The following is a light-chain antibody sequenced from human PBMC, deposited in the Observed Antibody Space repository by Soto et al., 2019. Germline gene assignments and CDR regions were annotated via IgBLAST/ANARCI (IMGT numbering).Light chain of an antibody. CDR3: AAWDDSLNGPV. J-gene: IGLJ2*01. V-gene: IGLV1-36*01. CDR2: YDD. CDR1: SSNIGNNA. Sequence: QDVVTQPPSVSEAPRQRVTISCSGSSSNIGNNAVNWYQQLPGKAPKLLIYYDDLLPSGVSDRFSGSKSGTSASLAISGLQSEDEADYYCAAWDDSLNGPVFGGGTKVTVL.